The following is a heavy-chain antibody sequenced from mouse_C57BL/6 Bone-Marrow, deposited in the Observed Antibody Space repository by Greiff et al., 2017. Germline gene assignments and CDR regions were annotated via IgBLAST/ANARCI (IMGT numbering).Heavy chain of an antibody. J-gene: IGHJ3*01. CDR2: ISSGGSYT. D-gene: IGHD4-1*02. CDR3: ARQQLGRFAY. V-gene: IGHV5-6*01. Sequence: EVMLVESGGDLVKPGGSLKLSCAASGFTFSSYGMSWVRQTPDKRLEWVATISSGGSYTYYPDSVKGRFTISGDNAKNTLYLQMSRLKSEDTAMYDCARQQLGRFAYWGQGTLVTVSA. CDR1: GFTFSSYG.